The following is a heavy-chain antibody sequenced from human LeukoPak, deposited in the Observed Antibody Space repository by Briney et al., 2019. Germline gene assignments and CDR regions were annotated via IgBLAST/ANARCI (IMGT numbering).Heavy chain of an antibody. V-gene: IGHV1-2*06. CDR1: GYTFTGYY. J-gene: IGHJ4*02. CDR3: ARWRYSYHGPCDY. D-gene: IGHD5-18*01. CDR2: INPNSGGT. Sequence: ASVKVSCKASGYTFTGYYMHWVRQAPGQGLEWMGRINPNSGGTNYAQKFQGRVTMTRDTSISTAYMELSRLRSDDTAVYYCARWRYSYHGPCDYWGQGTLVTVSS.